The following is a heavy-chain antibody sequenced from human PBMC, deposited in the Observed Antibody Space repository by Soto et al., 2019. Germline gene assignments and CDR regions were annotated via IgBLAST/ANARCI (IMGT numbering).Heavy chain of an antibody. D-gene: IGHD6-19*01. CDR3: ARDGHNSSGWYPYFDY. CDR1: GGSISSYY. J-gene: IGHJ4*02. Sequence: SETLSLTCTVSGGSISSYYRSWIRQPPGKGLEWIGYIYYSGSTNYNPSLKSRVTISVDTSKNQFSLKLSSVTAADTAVYYCARDGHNSSGWYPYFDYWGQGTLVTVSS. V-gene: IGHV4-59*01. CDR2: IYYSGST.